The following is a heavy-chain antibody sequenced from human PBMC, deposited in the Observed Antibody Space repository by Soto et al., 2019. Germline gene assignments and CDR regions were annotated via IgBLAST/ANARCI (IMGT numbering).Heavy chain of an antibody. Sequence: QVQLQESGPGLVKPSQTLSLTCTVSGGSISSGGTGSYWTWIRQLPGKGLEWLGHIYYTGNTYYNPSLKSRSTISIDASENQFSLKLTSVTAADTAVYFCASGHDAYKVRYWGQGTLVTVSS. CDR2: IYYTGNT. V-gene: IGHV4-31*03. D-gene: IGHD1-1*01. J-gene: IGHJ4*02. CDR1: GGSISSGGTGSY. CDR3: ASGHDAYKVRY.